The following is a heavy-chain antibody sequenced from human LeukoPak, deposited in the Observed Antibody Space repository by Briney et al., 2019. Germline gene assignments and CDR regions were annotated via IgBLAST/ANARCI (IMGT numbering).Heavy chain of an antibody. CDR3: ARVFTALS. CDR1: GGSISSSSYY. D-gene: IGHD3-16*01. J-gene: IGHJ5*02. Sequence: SETLSLTCTVPGGSISSSSYYWGWIRQPPGKGLEWIGSIYYSGSTYYNPSLKSRVTISVDTSKNQFSLKLSSVTAADTAVYYCARVFTALSWGQGTLVTVSS. CDR2: IYYSGST. V-gene: IGHV4-39*07.